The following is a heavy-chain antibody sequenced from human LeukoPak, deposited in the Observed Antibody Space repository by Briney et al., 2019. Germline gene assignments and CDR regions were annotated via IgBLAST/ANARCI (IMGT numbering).Heavy chain of an antibody. CDR1: GGSITETSYH. D-gene: IGHD3-10*01. CDR2: IYTTGLT. Sequence: SETLSLTCTVSGGSITETSYHWNWIRQTAGKGLEWIGRIYTTGLTKFNPSLKSRVIMSVDTSKDQFSLKLSSVTAADTAVYYCARLITMVRGVIINSWFDPWGQGTLVTVSS. V-gene: IGHV4-4*07. J-gene: IGHJ5*02. CDR3: ARLITMVRGVIINSWFDP.